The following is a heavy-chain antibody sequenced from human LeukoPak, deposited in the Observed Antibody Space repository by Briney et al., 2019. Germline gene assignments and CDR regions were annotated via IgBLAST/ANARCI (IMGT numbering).Heavy chain of an antibody. D-gene: IGHD3-10*01. CDR2: TYYTGST. J-gene: IGHJ4*02. CDR1: GGSINTYY. CDR3: ARWKLRGVMRGLVY. V-gene: IGHV4-59*01. Sequence: SETLSLTCTVSGGSINTYYWAWIRQPPGKGLEWIGYTYYTGSTNYNPSLKRRVTISVDTSKNQFSLRLNSVTAADTAVYYCARWKLRGVMRGLVYWGQGILVTVSS.